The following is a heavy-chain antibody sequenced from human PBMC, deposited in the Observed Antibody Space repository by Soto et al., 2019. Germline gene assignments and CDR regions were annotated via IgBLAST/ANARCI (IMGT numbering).Heavy chain of an antibody. J-gene: IGHJ4*02. D-gene: IGHD3-9*01. CDR2: INAGNGNT. CDR1: GYTFTSYA. Sequence: ASVKVSCKASGYTFTSYAMNWVRQAPGQRLEWMGWINAGNGNTKYSQKFQGRVTITRDTSASTAYMELSSLRSEDTAVYYCARNLMDFDILTGYYMAYYFYYWGQGTLVTVSS. CDR3: ARNLMDFDILTGYYMAYYFYY. V-gene: IGHV1-3*01.